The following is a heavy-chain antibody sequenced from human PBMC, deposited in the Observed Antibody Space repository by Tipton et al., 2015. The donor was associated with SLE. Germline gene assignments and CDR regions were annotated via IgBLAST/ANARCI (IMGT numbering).Heavy chain of an antibody. Sequence: TLSLTCTVSGGSISSSSYYWGWIRQPPGKGLEWIGSIYYSGSTYYNPSLKSRVTISVDTSKNQFSLKLSSVTAADTAVYYCATFPKTDAFDIWGQGQWSPSLQ. CDR1: GGSISSSSYY. CDR3: ATFPKTDAFDI. J-gene: IGHJ3*02. CDR2: IYYSGST. V-gene: IGHV4-39*07.